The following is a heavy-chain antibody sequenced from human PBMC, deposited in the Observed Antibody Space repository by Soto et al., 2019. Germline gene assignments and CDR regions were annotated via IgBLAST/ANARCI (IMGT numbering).Heavy chain of an antibody. D-gene: IGHD2-15*01. Sequence: GGFLRLSCAASGFTFSNAWLNCVRQAPGKGLEWVAVISYDGSNKYYADSVKGRFTISRDNSKNTLYLQMNSLRAEDTAVYYCPSGDYYYMDVWGKGTTVTVSS. J-gene: IGHJ6*03. CDR1: GFTFSNAW. V-gene: IGHV3-30*03. CDR2: ISYDGSNK. CDR3: PSGDYYYMDV.